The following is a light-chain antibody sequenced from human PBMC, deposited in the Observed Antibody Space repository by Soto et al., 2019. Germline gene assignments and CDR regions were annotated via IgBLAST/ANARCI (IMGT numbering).Light chain of an antibody. CDR2: DDD. CDR3: ESFDNNTRV. V-gene: IGLV6-57*03. CDR1: SGSIASNY. Sequence: NFLLTQPHSVSESPGKTVTMSCTRSSGSIASNYVQWFQLRPGSAPVTVISDDDQRPSGVPGRFSGSIDRSSNSAFLTISGLKTEDEADYFFESFDNNTRVFGGGTKLTVL. J-gene: IGLJ3*02.